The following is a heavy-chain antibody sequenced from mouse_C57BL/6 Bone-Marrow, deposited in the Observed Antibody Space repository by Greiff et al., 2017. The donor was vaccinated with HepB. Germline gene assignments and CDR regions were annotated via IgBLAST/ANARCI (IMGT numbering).Heavy chain of an antibody. J-gene: IGHJ3*01. CDR2: IDPENGDT. Sequence: VQLKESGAELVRPGASVKLSCTASGFNIKDDYMHWVKQRPEQGLEWIGWIDPENGDTEYASKFQGKAPITADTSSNPAYLQLSSLTSEDTAVYYCTTGAYWGQGTLVTVSA. V-gene: IGHV14-4*01. CDR3: TTGAY. CDR1: GFNIKDDY.